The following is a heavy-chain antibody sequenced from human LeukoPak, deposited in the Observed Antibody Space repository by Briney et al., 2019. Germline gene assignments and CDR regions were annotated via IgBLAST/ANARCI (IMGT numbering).Heavy chain of an antibody. CDR1: GFTFSSSW. Sequence: GGSLRLSCAASGFTFSSSWMHWVRQTPGKGLVWVSRINSVGSSTNYADSVKGRFTISRDNAKNTLYLQMNSLRAEDTAVYYCANSRATGGTFNYWGQGILVTVSP. D-gene: IGHD1-26*01. CDR2: INSVGSST. CDR3: ANSRATGGTFNY. J-gene: IGHJ4*02. V-gene: IGHV3-74*01.